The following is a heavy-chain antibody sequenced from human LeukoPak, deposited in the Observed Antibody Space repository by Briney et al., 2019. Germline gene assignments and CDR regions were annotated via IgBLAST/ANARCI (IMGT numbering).Heavy chain of an antibody. D-gene: IGHD6-13*01. CDR3: ARGPRAYKYSSSWYFDY. V-gene: IGHV3-13*01. CDR2: IGTTDDT. CDR1: GFTFSAYD. Sequence: GGSLRLSCAASGFTFSAYDMNWVRQATGKGLEWVSAIGTTDDTYYPGSMKGRFTIPRENAKNSLYLQMNSLRAGDTAVYYCARGPRAYKYSSSWYFDYWGQGTLVTVSS. J-gene: IGHJ4*02.